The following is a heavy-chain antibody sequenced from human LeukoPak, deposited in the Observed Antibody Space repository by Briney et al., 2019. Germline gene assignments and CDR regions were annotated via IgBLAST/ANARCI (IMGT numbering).Heavy chain of an antibody. J-gene: IGHJ2*01. D-gene: IGHD6-13*01. CDR1: EFTFNLYA. Sequence: GGSLRLSCAASEFTFNLYAMNWVRQAPGKGLEWVSGITGSSSTYYADSVKGRFTISRDNSKNTLYLQMDSLRAEDTALYYCAKGGSRSWASSWYFDLWGRGTLVTASS. V-gene: IGHV3-23*01. CDR2: ITGSSST. CDR3: AKGGSRSWASSWYFDL.